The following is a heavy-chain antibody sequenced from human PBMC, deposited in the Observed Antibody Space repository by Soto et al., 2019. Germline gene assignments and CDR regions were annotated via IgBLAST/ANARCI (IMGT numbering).Heavy chain of an antibody. D-gene: IGHD3-22*01. Sequence: GGSLRLSCAASGFTFTTYTMNWVRQAPGKGLEWVSSINTDSTYIYYADSVEGRFTISRDNAKNSLFLQMNSLRAEDTAVYYCAGGISDYHDSSGYYDYWGQGTLVTVSS. J-gene: IGHJ4*02. V-gene: IGHV3-21*01. CDR2: INTDSTYI. CDR1: GFTFTTYT. CDR3: AGGISDYHDSSGYYDY.